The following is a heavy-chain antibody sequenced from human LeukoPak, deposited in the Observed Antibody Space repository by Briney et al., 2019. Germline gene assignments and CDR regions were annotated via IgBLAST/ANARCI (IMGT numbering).Heavy chain of an antibody. CDR2: IYHSGTT. CDR3: AKRKMALDV. Sequence: SETLSLTCSVSGDSISSTNWWTWVRQPPGKGLQWIGEIYHSGTTNYDPSLQSRLTISVDQSKNQFSLKLTSVTAADTAIYYCAKRKMALDVWGQGTAVTVSS. D-gene: IGHD5-24*01. J-gene: IGHJ6*02. V-gene: IGHV4-4*02. CDR1: GDSISSTNW.